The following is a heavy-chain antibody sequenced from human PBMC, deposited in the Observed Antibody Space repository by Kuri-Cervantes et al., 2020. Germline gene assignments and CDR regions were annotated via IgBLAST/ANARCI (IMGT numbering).Heavy chain of an antibody. J-gene: IGHJ5*02. D-gene: IGHD3-22*01. Sequence: GSLRLSCTVSGGSISSSSYYWGWIRQPPGKGLEWIGEINHSGSTNYNPSLKSRVTISVDTSKNQFSLKLSSVTAADTAVYYCARALRYYDSSGYYMKRPASWFDPWGQGTLVTVSS. CDR3: ARALRYYDSSGYYMKRPASWFDP. V-gene: IGHV4-39*07. CDR1: GGSISSSSYY. CDR2: INHSGST.